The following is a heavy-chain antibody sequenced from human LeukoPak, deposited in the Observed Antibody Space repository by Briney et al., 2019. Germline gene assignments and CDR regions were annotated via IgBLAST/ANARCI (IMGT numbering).Heavy chain of an antibody. Sequence: PGGSLRLSCVGSGFTFSDAWMSWVRQAPGKGLEWVGRIKSKSDGGTIDYAAPVKGRFTISGDDSRNTLYLQMNSLKTEDTAVYYCTTRRQDGWWGQGTLVTVS. CDR2: IKSKSDGGTI. CDR3: TTRRQDGW. V-gene: IGHV3-15*01. D-gene: IGHD2-15*01. CDR1: GFTFSDAW. J-gene: IGHJ4*02.